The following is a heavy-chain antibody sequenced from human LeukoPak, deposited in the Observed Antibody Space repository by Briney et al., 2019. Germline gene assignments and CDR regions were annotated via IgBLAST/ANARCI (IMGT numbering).Heavy chain of an antibody. D-gene: IGHD6-13*01. CDR1: GFTFSDYY. J-gene: IGHJ4*02. V-gene: IGHV3-11*06. Sequence: PGGSLRLSCAASGFTFSDYYMSWIRQAPGKGLEWVSYISGSGSHTTYADSVRGRFSISRDNAKNSLSLQVNSLRADDTAVYYCARVGSTVAAGTPDYWGQGTLVTVSS. CDR3: ARVGSTVAAGTPDY. CDR2: ISGSGSHT.